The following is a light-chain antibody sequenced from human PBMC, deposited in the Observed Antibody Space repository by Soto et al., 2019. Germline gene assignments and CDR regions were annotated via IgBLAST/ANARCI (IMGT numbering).Light chain of an antibody. Sequence: DIQMTQSPSTLSASVGDRVTITCRASQYISGWLAWYQQKPGKATILLIYDASSLQSGVPSRFSGSGSGTEFTLTINSLQTEDFETYYCQQYHSSRLTFGPGTKVEIK. J-gene: IGKJ3*01. CDR1: QYISGW. V-gene: IGKV1-5*01. CDR3: QQYHSSRLT. CDR2: DAS.